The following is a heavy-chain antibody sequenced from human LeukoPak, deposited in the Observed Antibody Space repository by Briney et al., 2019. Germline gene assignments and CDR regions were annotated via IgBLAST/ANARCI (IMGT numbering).Heavy chain of an antibody. D-gene: IGHD6-19*01. CDR3: ARDGESSGWYGNDY. CDR1: GFTLTRYW. Sequence: PGGSLRLSCAASGFTLTRYWVSWVRQAPGKGLEWVAKIKEDGSEKYYVDSVKGRFTISRDNAKNSLDLQMNSLRAEDTAVYYCARDGESSGWYGNDYWGQGTLVTVSS. J-gene: IGHJ4*02. V-gene: IGHV3-7*01. CDR2: IKEDGSEK.